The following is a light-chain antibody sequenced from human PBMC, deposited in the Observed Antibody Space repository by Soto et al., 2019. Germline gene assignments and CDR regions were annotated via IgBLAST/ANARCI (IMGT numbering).Light chain of an antibody. J-gene: IGLJ3*02. Sequence: HSALTQPPSASGSPGQSVTISCTGTSSDVGAYKYVSWYQQYPGKAPKLMIYEVTKRPSGVPDRFSGSKSGNTASLTVSGLQAEDEADYYCTLYVGNDIWVFGGGTKLTVL. V-gene: IGLV2-8*01. CDR3: TLYVGNDIWV. CDR2: EVT. CDR1: SSDVGAYKY.